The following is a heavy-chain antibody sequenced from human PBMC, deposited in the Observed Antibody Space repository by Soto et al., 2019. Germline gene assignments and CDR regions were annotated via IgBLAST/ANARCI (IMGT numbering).Heavy chain of an antibody. Sequence: QVQLVQSGAEVKKPGSSVKVSCKASGGTFSSYAITWVRQAPGQGLEWMGGIIPIFGTANYAQKFQGRVTITADACTSTAYMELSSLRSEDTAVYYCARFTEQLEYFQHWGQGTLVTVSS. CDR1: GGTFSSYA. CDR3: ARFTEQLEYFQH. J-gene: IGHJ1*01. CDR2: IIPIFGTA. D-gene: IGHD6-6*01. V-gene: IGHV1-69*01.